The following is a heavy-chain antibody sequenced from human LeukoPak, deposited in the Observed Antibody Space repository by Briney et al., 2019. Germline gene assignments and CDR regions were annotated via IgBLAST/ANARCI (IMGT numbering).Heavy chain of an antibody. J-gene: IGHJ4*02. CDR3: ARDQGYDFWSGQPSSLDY. CDR2: ISSSSSCI. Sequence: GGSLRLSCAASGFTFSSYSMNWVRQAPGKGLEWVSSISSSSSCIYYADSVKGRFTISRDNAKNSLYLQMNSLRAEDTAVYYCARDQGYDFWSGQPSSLDYWGQGTLVTVSS. V-gene: IGHV3-21*01. D-gene: IGHD3-3*01. CDR1: GFTFSSYS.